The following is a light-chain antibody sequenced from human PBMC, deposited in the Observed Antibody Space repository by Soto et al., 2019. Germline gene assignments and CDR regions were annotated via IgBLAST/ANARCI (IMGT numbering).Light chain of an antibody. V-gene: IGKV3-20*01. CDR3: QQYGSSPPYT. CDR2: GAS. Sequence: EIVLTQSPDTLSLSPGERATLSCRASQSISSGYLAWYQQKPGQAPRLLLYGASSRATGIPDRFSGSGSGTDFSLTISRLEPEDFAVSYCQQYGSSPPYTFGQGTKLEIK. J-gene: IGKJ2*01. CDR1: QSISSGY.